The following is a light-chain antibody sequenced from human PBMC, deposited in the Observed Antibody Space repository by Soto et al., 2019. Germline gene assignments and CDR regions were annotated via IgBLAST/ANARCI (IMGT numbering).Light chain of an antibody. Sequence: DIQMTQSPSSLSAPVVDRVTLTCRASQTFSSYLNWYQQKPGRAPKLLIYAASSLQSGVPSRFRGSRSGTDFTVTISSLQPEDFVTYYCQQSYITPYTCGQGTKLEIK. V-gene: IGKV1-39*01. CDR2: AAS. CDR3: QQSYITPYT. J-gene: IGKJ2*01. CDR1: QTFSSY.